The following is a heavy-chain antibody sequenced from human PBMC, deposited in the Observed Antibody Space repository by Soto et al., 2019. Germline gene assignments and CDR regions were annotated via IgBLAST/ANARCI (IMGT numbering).Heavy chain of an antibody. D-gene: IGHD6-13*01. J-gene: IGHJ6*02. V-gene: IGHV3-30*18. CDR1: GLTFRSFG. CDR3: AKDVGQQLVLNYGMDV. Sequence: QVQLVESGGGVIQPGTSLSLSCGSSGLTFRSFGMYWVRQAPGKGLEWVAVVSYDGNHKYYADSVKGRLTVSRDNAKNMLYLQMNSLRGEDTAVYYCAKDVGQQLVLNYGMDVWGQGTTVTVSS. CDR2: VSYDGNHK.